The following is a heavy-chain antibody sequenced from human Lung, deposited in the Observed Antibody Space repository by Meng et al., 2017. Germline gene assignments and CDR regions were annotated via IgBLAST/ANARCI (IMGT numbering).Heavy chain of an antibody. CDR2: LGAHDGDT. CDR3: ARGTPGRSYSDY. Sequence: QVQPVQSGPEVKKSGALVKVSCKASDYTFTGYGVSWVRQAPGQGLEWMAWLGAHDGDTSHAPKFQGRVTVSADRPTATAYMELRSLRSDDTAVYYCARGTPGRSYSDYWGQGTLVTVSS. J-gene: IGHJ4*02. D-gene: IGHD3-10*01. V-gene: IGHV1-18*01. CDR1: DYTFTGYG.